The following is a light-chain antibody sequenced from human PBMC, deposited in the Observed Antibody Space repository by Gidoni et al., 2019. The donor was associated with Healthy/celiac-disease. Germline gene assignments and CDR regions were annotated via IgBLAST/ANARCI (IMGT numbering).Light chain of an antibody. CDR2: DVS. CDR3: CSYAGSYTWV. CDR1: SSDVCGYNY. V-gene: IGLV2-11*01. Sequence: SALTQPRSVSGSPGQSVTISCTGTSSDVCGYNYVSWYQQHPGKAPKLMISDVSKRPSGVPDRFSGSKSGNTASLTISGLQAEDEADYYCCSYAGSYTWVFGGGTKLTVL. J-gene: IGLJ3*02.